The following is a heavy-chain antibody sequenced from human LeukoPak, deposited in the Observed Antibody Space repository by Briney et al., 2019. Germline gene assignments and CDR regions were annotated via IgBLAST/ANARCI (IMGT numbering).Heavy chain of an antibody. J-gene: IGHJ6*03. D-gene: IGHD2-15*01. CDR3: ARADRVYLGYCSGGSCSSSSKYYYYYYMDV. V-gene: IGHV1-8*02. Sequence: ASVKVSCKASGYTFTSYYMHWVRQAPGQGLEWMGWMNPNSGNTGYAQKFQGRVTMTRNTSISTAYMELSSLRSEDTAVYYCARADRVYLGYCSGGSCSSSSKYYYYYYMDVWGKGTTVTVSS. CDR2: MNPNSGNT. CDR1: GYTFTSYY.